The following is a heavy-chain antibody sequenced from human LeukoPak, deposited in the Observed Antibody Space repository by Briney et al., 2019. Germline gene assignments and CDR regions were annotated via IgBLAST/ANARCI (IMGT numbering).Heavy chain of an antibody. J-gene: IGHJ4*02. Sequence: SETLSLTCTVSGGSISSYYWSWIRQPPGKGLEWIGYIYYSGSTNYNPSLKSRVTISVDTSKNQFSLKLSSVTAADTAVYYCARGSYSSSWYEGLNFDYWGQGTLVTVSS. V-gene: IGHV4-59*01. CDR3: ARGSYSSSWYEGLNFDY. CDR2: IYYSGST. D-gene: IGHD6-13*01. CDR1: GGSISSYY.